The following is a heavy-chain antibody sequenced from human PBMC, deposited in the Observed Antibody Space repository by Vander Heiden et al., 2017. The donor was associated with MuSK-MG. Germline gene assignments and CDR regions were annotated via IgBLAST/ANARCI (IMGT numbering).Heavy chain of an antibody. V-gene: IGHV4-59*01. CDR2: VSDIGKA. CDR3: ARGDGAGTFDY. CDR1: GGFISSYF. J-gene: IGHJ4*02. D-gene: IGHD4-17*01. Sequence: QVQLQESGPGLVKPSATLSLTCNVPGGFISSYFSSWIRPSPWKGLEWIGYVSDIGKARYAPSLSSRVTIPRDTSKAQFYLKMASLSAADTAVYYCARGDGAGTFDYWGQGILVTGSS.